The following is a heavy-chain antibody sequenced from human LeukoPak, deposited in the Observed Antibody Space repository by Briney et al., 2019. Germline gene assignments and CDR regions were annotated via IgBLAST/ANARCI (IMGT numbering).Heavy chain of an antibody. CDR1: GFTFSSYS. J-gene: IGHJ4*02. CDR2: ISSSSSTI. V-gene: IGHV3-48*01. Sequence: GGSLRLSCAASGFTFSSYSMNWVRQAPGKGLEWVSYISSSSSTIYYADFVKGRFTISRDNAKNSLYLQMNSLRAEDTAVYYCASTYDFWSGYSDPFDYWGQGTLVTVSS. D-gene: IGHD3-3*01. CDR3: ASTYDFWSGYSDPFDY.